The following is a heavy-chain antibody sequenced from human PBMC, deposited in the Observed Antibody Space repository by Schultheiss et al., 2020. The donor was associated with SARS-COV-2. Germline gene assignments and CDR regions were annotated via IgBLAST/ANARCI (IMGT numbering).Heavy chain of an antibody. J-gene: IGHJ4*02. CDR2: ISSSGSTI. CDR1: GFTFSDYY. Sequence: GGSLRLSCAASGFTFSDYYMSWIRQPPGKGLEWVSYISSSGSTIYYADSVKGRFTISRDNAKNTLYLQMNSLRAEDTAVYYCARDLGAVRAVVTAYYWGQGTLVTVSS. V-gene: IGHV3-11*04. D-gene: IGHD2-21*02. CDR3: ARDLGAVRAVVTAYY.